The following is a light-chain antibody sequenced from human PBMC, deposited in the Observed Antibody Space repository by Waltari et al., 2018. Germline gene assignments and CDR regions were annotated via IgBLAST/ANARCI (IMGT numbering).Light chain of an antibody. CDR1: QSVGNY. CDR3: QQYNDLLPT. Sequence: EIVMTQSPATLSLSPGETATLSCRASQSVGNYLAWYHQKPGQAPKLLVHSVFFRATGIPDRFSGSGSGTDFTLTINSLEPEYVGVYHCQQYNDLLPTFGQGTKVEIK. CDR2: SVF. V-gene: IGKV3-11*01. J-gene: IGKJ1*01.